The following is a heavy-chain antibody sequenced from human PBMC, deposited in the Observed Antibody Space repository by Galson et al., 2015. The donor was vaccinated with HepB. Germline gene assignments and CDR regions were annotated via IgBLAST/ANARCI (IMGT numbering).Heavy chain of an antibody. Sequence: SLRLSCAASGFTFSSYWMSWVRQAPGKGLEWVANIKQDGSEKYYVDSVKGRFTISRDNAKNSLYLQMNSLRAEDTAVYYCARDWSDADCSSTSCYPLDYWGQGTLVTVSS. CDR2: IKQDGSEK. CDR1: GFTFSSYW. D-gene: IGHD2-2*01. V-gene: IGHV3-7*03. CDR3: ARDWSDADCSSTSCYPLDY. J-gene: IGHJ4*02.